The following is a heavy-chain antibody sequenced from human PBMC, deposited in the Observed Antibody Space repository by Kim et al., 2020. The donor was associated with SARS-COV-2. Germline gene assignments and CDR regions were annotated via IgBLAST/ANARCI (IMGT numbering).Heavy chain of an antibody. CDR1: GGTFSSYA. CDR3: ASLDFDFWSGDYYYGMDV. J-gene: IGHJ6*02. CDR2: IIPIFGTA. D-gene: IGHD3-3*01. Sequence: SVKVSCKASGGTFSSYAISWVRQAPGQGLEWMGGIIPIFGTANYAQKFQGRVTITADESTSTAYMELSSLRSEDTAVYYCASLDFDFWSGDYYYGMDVWGQGTTVTVSS. V-gene: IGHV1-69*13.